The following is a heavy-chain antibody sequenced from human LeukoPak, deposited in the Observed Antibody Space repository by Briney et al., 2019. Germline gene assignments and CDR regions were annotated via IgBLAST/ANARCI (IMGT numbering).Heavy chain of an antibody. CDR2: ISSSGSTI. D-gene: IGHD3-22*01. CDR1: GFTFSSYE. CDR3: ARAPIYDSSGYYYFDY. J-gene: IGHJ4*02. V-gene: IGHV3-48*03. Sequence: GGSLGLSCAASGFTFSSYEMNWVRQAPGKGLEWVSYISSSGSTIYYADSVKGRFTISRDNAKNSLYLQMNSLRAEDTAVYYCARAPIYDSSGYYYFDYWGQGTLVTVSS.